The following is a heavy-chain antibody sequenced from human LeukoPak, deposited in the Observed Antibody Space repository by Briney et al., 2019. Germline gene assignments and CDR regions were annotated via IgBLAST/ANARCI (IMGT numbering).Heavy chain of an antibody. J-gene: IGHJ4*02. CDR1: GFTFSSYG. V-gene: IGHV3-21*01. D-gene: IGHD4-17*01. CDR3: ARDQGTYTDYDVDY. Sequence: PGGSLRLSCAASGFTFSSYGMHWVRQAPGKGLEWVAYISYSSSFIYYADSVKGRFIITRDNAENSLFLQMNSLRAEDTAVYYCARDQGTYTDYDVDYWGQGTLVTVSS. CDR2: ISYSSSFI.